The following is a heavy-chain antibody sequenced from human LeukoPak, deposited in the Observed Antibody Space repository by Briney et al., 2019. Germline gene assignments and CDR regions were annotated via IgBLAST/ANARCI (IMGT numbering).Heavy chain of an antibody. J-gene: IGHJ6*02. V-gene: IGHV1-24*01. Sequence: ASVKVSCKVSGYTLTELSMHWVRQAPGKGLEWMGGFDPEDGETIYAQKFQGRVTMTEDTSTDTAYMELSSLRSEGTAVYYCATDLGRATQFYYYYYGMDVWGQGTTVTVSS. D-gene: IGHD1-26*01. CDR1: GYTLTELS. CDR2: FDPEDGET. CDR3: ATDLGRATQFYYYYYGMDV.